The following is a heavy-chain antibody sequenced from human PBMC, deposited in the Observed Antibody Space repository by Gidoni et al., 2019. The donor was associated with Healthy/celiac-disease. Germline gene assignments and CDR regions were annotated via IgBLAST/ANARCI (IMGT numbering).Heavy chain of an antibody. V-gene: IGHV3-33*01. CDR2: IWYDGSNK. Sequence: QVQLVESGGGVVQPGRSLRLSCAASGFTFSSYGMHWVRQAPGKGLEWVAVIWYDGSNKYYADSVKGRFTISRDNSKNTLYLQMNSLRAEDTAVYYCARDLKDWNGGALYYYYYGMDVWGQGTTVTVSS. CDR1: GFTFSSYG. J-gene: IGHJ6*02. CDR3: ARDLKDWNGGALYYYYYGMDV. D-gene: IGHD1-1*01.